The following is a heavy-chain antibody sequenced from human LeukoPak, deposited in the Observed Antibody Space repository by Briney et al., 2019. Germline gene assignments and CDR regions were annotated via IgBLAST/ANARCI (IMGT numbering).Heavy chain of an antibody. CDR3: ARGAPSRLPAAFNWFDS. CDR2: IIPIFGTA. D-gene: IGHD2-2*01. CDR1: GGTFSSYA. V-gene: IGHV1-69*01. Sequence: SVKVSCKASGGTFSSYAISWVRQAPGQGLEWMGGIIPIFGTANYAQKFQGRVTITADESTSTAYMELSSLRSEDTAVYYCARGAPSRLPAAFNWFDSWGQGTLVTVSS. J-gene: IGHJ5*01.